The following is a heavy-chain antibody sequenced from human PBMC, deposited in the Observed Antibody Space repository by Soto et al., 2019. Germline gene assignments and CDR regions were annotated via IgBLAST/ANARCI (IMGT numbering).Heavy chain of an antibody. Sequence: QLHLQESGPGLVKPSETLSLTCTVSGDSFSTSNYYWGWIRQPPGKGLGWIGNIFYGGGTGVTYYTPSLTGRVIISVDTSKNQFSLKLRSITAADTAFYFCARRGGGDSLFDSWGQGKLVTVSS. CDR2: IFYGGGTGVT. J-gene: IGHJ4*02. V-gene: IGHV4-39*01. CDR3: ARRGGGDSLFDS. D-gene: IGHD4-17*01. CDR1: GDSFSTSNYY.